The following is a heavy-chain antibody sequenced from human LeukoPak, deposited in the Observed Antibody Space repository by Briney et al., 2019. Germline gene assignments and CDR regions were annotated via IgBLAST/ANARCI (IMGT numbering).Heavy chain of an antibody. CDR2: VSGSGGST. CDR1: GFTFSSYA. D-gene: IGHD4-17*01. V-gene: IGHV3-23*01. CDR3: AKGGGDYLIYYGMDV. Sequence: PGGSLRLSCAASGFTFSSYAMSWVRQAPGKGLEWVSGVSGSGGSTYYADSVKGRFTIPRDNSKNTLYLQMNTLRAEDTAVYYCAKGGGDYLIYYGMDVWGQGTTVTVS. J-gene: IGHJ6*02.